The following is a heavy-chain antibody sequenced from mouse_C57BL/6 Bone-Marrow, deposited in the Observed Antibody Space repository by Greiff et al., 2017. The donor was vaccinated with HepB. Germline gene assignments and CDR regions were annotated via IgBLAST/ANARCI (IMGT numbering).Heavy chain of an antibody. CDR3: ARDYYYGSSYVWFAY. V-gene: IGHV1-81*01. CDR2: IYPRSGNT. CDR1: GYTFTSYG. Sequence: QVQLQQSGAELASPGASVKLSCKASGYTFTSYGISWVKQRTGQGLEWIGEIYPRSGNTYYNEKFKGKATLTADKSSSTAYMELRSLTSEDSAVYFCARDYYYGSSYVWFAYWGQGTLVTVSA. D-gene: IGHD1-1*01. J-gene: IGHJ3*01.